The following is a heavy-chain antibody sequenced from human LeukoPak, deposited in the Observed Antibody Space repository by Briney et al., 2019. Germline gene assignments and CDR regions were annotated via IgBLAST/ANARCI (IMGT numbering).Heavy chain of an antibody. CDR2: IKQDGSEK. D-gene: IGHD3-22*01. V-gene: IGHV3-7*01. CDR1: GFTFSSFW. CDR3: ARDYYYDSSTTFDY. Sequence: GGSLRLSCAASGFTFSSFWMSWVRQAPGKGLEWVANIKQDGSEKYYVDSVKGRFTVSRDNARNSLFLQMSSLRAEDTAVYYCARDYYYDSSTTFDYWGRGTLVTVSS. J-gene: IGHJ4*02.